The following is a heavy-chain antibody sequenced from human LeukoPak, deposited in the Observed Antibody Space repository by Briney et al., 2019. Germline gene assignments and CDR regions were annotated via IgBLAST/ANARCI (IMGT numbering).Heavy chain of an antibody. CDR2: ISWNSGSI. CDR1: GFTFDDYA. D-gene: IGHD1-26*01. J-gene: IGHJ6*02. V-gene: IGHV3-9*01. CDR3: AKEISRSYLYGMDV. Sequence: PGGSLRLSCAASGFTFDDYAMHWVRQAPGKGLEWVSGISWNSGSIGYADSVKGRFTISRDNAKNSLYLQMNSLRAEDTALYYCAKEISRSYLYGMDVWGQGTTVTVSS.